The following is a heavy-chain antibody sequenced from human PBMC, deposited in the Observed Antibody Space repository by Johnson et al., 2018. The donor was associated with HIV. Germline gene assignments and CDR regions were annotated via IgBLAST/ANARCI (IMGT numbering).Heavy chain of an antibody. CDR1: GFTFSSYW. CDR2: IYSGGST. J-gene: IGHJ3*02. Sequence: VQLVESGGGLVQPGGSLRLSCAASGFTFSSYWMSWVRQAPGKGLEWVSVIYSGGSTYYADSVKGRFPISSDNSKNTLALQMSSLRGEDPAVYYCAREPSGCSGGSCYSWGAFDIWGQGTMVTVSS. CDR3: AREPSGCSGGSCYSWGAFDI. V-gene: IGHV3-66*01. D-gene: IGHD2-15*01.